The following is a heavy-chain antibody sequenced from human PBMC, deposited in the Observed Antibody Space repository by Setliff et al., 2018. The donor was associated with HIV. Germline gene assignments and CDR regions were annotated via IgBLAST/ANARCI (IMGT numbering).Heavy chain of an antibody. D-gene: IGHD3-10*01. V-gene: IGHV1-8*01. J-gene: IGHJ6*04. CDR1: GHTFNNYD. CDR2: MNPNTGVA. CDR3: ASGKGVGGVIITGGLDV. Sequence: GASVKVSCKASGHTFNNYDIHWVRRATGQGLEWMGWMNPNTGVAGYALKFHGRVTMTRDTSISTVYMGLSSLTSEDTAVYWCASGKGVGGVIITGGLDVWGKGTTVTVSS.